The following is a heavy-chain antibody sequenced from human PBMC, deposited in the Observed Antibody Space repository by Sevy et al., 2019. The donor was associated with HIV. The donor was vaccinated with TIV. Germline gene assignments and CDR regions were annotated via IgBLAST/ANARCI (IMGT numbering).Heavy chain of an antibody. Sequence: GGSLRLSCAASGFTLSSYNMNWVRQAPGKGLEWVSSISYSAEYIYYADSVKGRFTISRDNAKNSLFLQMNSLRVEDTAVYYCARDEGGYDPLDYWGQGTLVTVSS. CDR1: GFTLSSYN. D-gene: IGHD3-16*01. V-gene: IGHV3-21*01. CDR3: ARDEGGYDPLDY. CDR2: ISYSAEYI. J-gene: IGHJ4*02.